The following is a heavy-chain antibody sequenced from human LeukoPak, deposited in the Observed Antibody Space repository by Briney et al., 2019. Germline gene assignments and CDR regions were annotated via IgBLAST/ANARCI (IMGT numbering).Heavy chain of an antibody. J-gene: IGHJ6*03. CDR1: GFNVSSNY. V-gene: IGHV3-66*04. Sequence: GGSLRLSCAGSGFNVSSNYMSWVRQAPGKGLEWVSVIYGDGTTYYADSVKGRFTISRDNSKNTLYLQINSLRAEDTAVYYCARQSGSYFANYYYYTDVWGKGTTVTVSS. D-gene: IGHD1-26*01. CDR3: ARQSGSYFANYYYYTDV. CDR2: IYGDGTT.